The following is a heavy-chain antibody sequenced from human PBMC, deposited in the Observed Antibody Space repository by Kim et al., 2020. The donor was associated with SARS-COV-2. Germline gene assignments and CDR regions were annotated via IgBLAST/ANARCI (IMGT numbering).Heavy chain of an antibody. V-gene: IGHV1-18*01. CDR1: GYTFTSQG. D-gene: IGHD3-10*01. Sequence: ASVKVSCKASGYTFTSQGISWVRQAPGQGPEWMGWISPLNGKTKYAQKFQGRVAMTTDTSTTTVKMELGSLTSDDTAVYYCARDGGVTRGIDVWGQGTSVTVSS. CDR2: ISPLNGKT. J-gene: IGHJ6*02. CDR3: ARDGGVTRGIDV.